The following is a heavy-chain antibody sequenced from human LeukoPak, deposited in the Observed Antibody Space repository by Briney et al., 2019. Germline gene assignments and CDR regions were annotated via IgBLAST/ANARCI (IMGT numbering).Heavy chain of an antibody. CDR1: GFTFSDYY. J-gene: IGHJ4*02. CDR3: VRVTGY. CDR2: ISSNGDNT. V-gene: IGHV3-64D*06. Sequence: GGSLRLSCAASGFTFSDYYMSWIRQAPGKGLEYVSAISSNGDNTYYADSVKGRFTISRDNSKNTLYLQMSSLRADDTAVYYCVRVTGYWGQGTLVTVSS.